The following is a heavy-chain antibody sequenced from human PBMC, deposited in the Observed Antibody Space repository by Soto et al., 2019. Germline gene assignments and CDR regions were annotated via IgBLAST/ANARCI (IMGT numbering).Heavy chain of an antibody. CDR2: MYHDGNT. D-gene: IGHD5-12*01. V-gene: IGHV4-38-2*02. CDR3: ARESYSGYHSYDY. Sequence: SETLSLTCAVSGYSISSGCFRGWIRQPPGKGLEGIANMYHDGNTHYNPSLKSRVTMSVDTSKNQFSLKLNSVTAADTAVYYCARESYSGYHSYDYWGQGILVTVYS. J-gene: IGHJ4*02. CDR1: GYSISSGCF.